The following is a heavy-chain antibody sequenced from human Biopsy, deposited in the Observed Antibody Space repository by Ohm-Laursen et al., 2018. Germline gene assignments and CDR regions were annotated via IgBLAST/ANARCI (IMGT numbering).Heavy chain of an antibody. CDR2: ISAYNGNT. V-gene: IGHV1-18*01. CDR3: ARCSTPYYDFWSGYQPTYYFDY. D-gene: IGHD3-3*01. CDR1: GYTFTSYG. J-gene: IGHJ4*02. Sequence: ASVKASCNASGYTFTSYGISWVRQAPGQGLEWMGWISAYNGNTNYAQKLQGRVTMTTDSSTSTAYMELRSLRSDDTAVYYCARCSTPYYDFWSGYQPTYYFDYWGQGTLVTVSS.